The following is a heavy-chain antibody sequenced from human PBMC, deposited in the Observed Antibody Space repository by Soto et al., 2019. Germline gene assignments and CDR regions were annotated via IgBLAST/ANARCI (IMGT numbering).Heavy chain of an antibody. V-gene: IGHV3-9*01. CDR2: INWNSGSI. CDR3: VKDESINWYSGHFRH. CDR1: GFTFDDYA. Sequence: GGSLRLSCAASGFTFDDYAMHWVRQVPGKGLEWVSGINWNSGSIGYADSVKGRFAISRDNAKNSLHLQMNSLRAEDTAFYYCVKDESINWYSGHFRHWXQGTLVTVSS. D-gene: IGHD6-13*01. J-gene: IGHJ1*01.